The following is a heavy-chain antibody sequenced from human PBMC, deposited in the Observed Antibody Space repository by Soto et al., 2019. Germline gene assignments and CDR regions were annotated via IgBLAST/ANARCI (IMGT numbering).Heavy chain of an antibody. CDR2: IFYTGST. CDR3: ARVGEDRVVTGNWYFDL. CDR1: GGSISNYY. J-gene: IGHJ2*01. Sequence: QVQLQESGPGLVKPSETLSLTCTVSGGSISNYYWSWIRQPPGKGLEWIGYIFYTGSTNYNPSLTSRVTISLDASKKQFSLKLTSMTAADTAVYYCARVGEDRVVTGNWYFDLWGRGSLVTVSS. D-gene: IGHD2-21*02. V-gene: IGHV4-59*01.